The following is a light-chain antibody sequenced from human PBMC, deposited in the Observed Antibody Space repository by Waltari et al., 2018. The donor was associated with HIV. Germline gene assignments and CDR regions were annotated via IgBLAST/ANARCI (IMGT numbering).Light chain of an antibody. CDR1: SRDVGGSTY. V-gene: IGLV2-8*01. Sequence: QSALTQPPSASGSPRPSLTIPCPGTSRDVGGSTYASWYQHHPGKAPKLMIHPVNQRPSGVPARFSGTKSGNRASLTVSGLQAEDEADYYCSSFAGSNNLMVFGGGTKLTVL. CDR2: PVN. J-gene: IGLJ2*01. CDR3: SSFAGSNNLMV.